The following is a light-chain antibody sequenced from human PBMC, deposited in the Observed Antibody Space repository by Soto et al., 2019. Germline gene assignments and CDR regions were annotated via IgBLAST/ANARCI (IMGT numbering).Light chain of an antibody. CDR2: AAS. J-gene: IGKJ1*01. CDR3: QQANGFPWT. CDR1: QNIGTW. V-gene: IGKV1-12*01. Sequence: DIQMTQSPSSVSASVGARVTITCRASQNIGTWLAWYQQKPGRAPKVLIHAASTLQTGVPSRFSGSGAGTDFTLTISSLQPEDFAIYFCQQANGFPWTFGQGTRVEIK.